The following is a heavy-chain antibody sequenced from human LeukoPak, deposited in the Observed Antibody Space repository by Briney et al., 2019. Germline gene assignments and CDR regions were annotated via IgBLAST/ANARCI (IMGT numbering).Heavy chain of an antibody. CDR2: INWNGGST. CDR1: VFTLHDYG. D-gene: IGHD2-15*01. CDR3: ARDRVVVATTTPPYWYFDL. Sequence: GGSLTLSCAASVFTLHDYGMSWVRQAPGKGLEWVSGINWNGGSTGYVDSVKGRFTISRDNAKNSLFLHMNSLRVEDTALYYCARDRVVVATTTPPYWYFDLWGRGTRVTVSS. J-gene: IGHJ2*01. V-gene: IGHV3-20*04.